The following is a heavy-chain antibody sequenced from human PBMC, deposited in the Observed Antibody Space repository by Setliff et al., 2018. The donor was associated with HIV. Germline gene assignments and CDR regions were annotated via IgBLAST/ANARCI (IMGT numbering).Heavy chain of an antibody. CDR1: GYSFTAYD. CDR3: ARPSHVYDDDGPLGY. J-gene: IGHJ4*02. V-gene: IGHV1-8*01. Sequence: ASVKVSCKTSGYSFTAYDINWVRQATGRGLEWMAWMNPSTGEIGYAQKFQGRLTMTRDSSITTAFMELRGLRSEDTAIYYCARPSHVYDDDGPLGYWGQGTLVTVSS. CDR2: MNPSTGEI. D-gene: IGHD3-16*01.